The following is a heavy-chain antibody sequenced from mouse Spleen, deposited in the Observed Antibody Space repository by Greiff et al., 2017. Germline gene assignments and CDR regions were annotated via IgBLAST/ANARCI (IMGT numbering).Heavy chain of an antibody. J-gene: IGHJ2*01. CDR2: IYPGSGST. D-gene: IGHD1-2*01. V-gene: IGHV1-55*01. Sequence: VQLQESGAELVKPGASVKMSCKASGYAFTSYWITWVKQRPGQGLEWIGDIYPGSGSTNYNEKFKSKATLTVDTSSSTAYMQLSSLTSEDSAVYYCARYGYGYLNYWGQGTTLTVSS. CDR3: ARYGYGYLNY. CDR1: GYAFTSYW.